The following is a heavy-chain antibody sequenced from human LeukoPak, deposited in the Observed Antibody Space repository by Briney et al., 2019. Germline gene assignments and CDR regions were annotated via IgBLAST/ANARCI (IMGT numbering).Heavy chain of an antibody. J-gene: IGHJ6*02. CDR1: GYTFTGYY. V-gene: IGHV1-2*02. D-gene: IGHD2-8*01. Sequence: ASVKVSCKASGYTFTGYYMHWVRQAPGQGLEWMGWINSNSGGTNYAQQFQGRVTMTRDTSISTAYMEMSRLRSDDTAVYYCARGGVALSYYGMDVWGQGTTVTVSS. CDR3: ARGGVALSYYGMDV. CDR2: INSNSGGT.